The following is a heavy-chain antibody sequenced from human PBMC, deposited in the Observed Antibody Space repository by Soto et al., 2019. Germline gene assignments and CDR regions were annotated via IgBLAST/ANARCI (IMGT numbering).Heavy chain of an antibody. J-gene: IGHJ4*02. Sequence: PGGSLRLSCAASGFTFSSYAMSWVRQAPGKGLEWVSAISGSGGSTDYADSVKGRFTISRDNAKNTLYLQMNSLRAEDTAVYFCSQYIVVVVAATPAVVDYWGQGTLVTVSS. D-gene: IGHD2-15*01. CDR1: GFTFSSYA. CDR3: SQYIVVVVAATPAVVDY. V-gene: IGHV3-23*01. CDR2: ISGSGGST.